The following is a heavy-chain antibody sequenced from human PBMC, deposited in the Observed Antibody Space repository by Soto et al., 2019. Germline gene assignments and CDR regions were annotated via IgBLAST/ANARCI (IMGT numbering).Heavy chain of an antibody. CDR1: GGSISSGDYY. CDR3: ARGDYYGSGSPLYYYGMDV. Sequence: SETLSLTCTVSGGSISSGDYYWIWIRQPPGKGLEWIGYIYYSGSTYYNPSLKSRVTISVDTSKNQFSLKLSSVTAADTAVYYCARGDYYGSGSPLYYYGMDVWGQGTTVTVSS. V-gene: IGHV4-30-4*01. J-gene: IGHJ6*02. D-gene: IGHD3-10*01. CDR2: IYYSGST.